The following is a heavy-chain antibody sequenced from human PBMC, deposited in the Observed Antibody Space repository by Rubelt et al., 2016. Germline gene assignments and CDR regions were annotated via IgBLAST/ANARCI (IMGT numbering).Heavy chain of an antibody. D-gene: IGHD3-10*01. J-gene: IGHJ5*02. CDR2: IYYSGST. CDR3: ARDRSGSGIFFDP. V-gene: IGHV4-34*01. CDR1: GGSFSGYY. Sequence: QAQLQQWGAGLLKPSETLSLTCAVYGGSFSGYYWSWIRQHPGKGLEWIGYIYYSGSTYYNPSLKSRGTISVDTSKNQFSLKLSSVTAADTAVYYCARDRSGSGIFFDPWGQGTLVTVSS.